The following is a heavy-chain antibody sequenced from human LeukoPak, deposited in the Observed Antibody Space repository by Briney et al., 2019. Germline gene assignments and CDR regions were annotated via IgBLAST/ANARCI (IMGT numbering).Heavy chain of an antibody. CDR2: IKQDGSET. CDR1: GFTFSSYW. J-gene: IGHJ4*02. CDR3: ARDGRSGWNDHDY. D-gene: IGHD6-19*01. Sequence: TGGSLRLSYAASGFTFSSYWMTWVRQAPGKGLEWVANIKQDGSETFYVDSVKGRFTISRDNAKNSLYLQMNSLRAEDTAVYYCARDGRSGWNDHDYWGQGALVIVSS. V-gene: IGHV3-7*03.